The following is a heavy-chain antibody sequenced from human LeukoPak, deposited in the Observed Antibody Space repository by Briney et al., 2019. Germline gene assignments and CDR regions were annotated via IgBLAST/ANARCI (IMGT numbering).Heavy chain of an antibody. D-gene: IGHD1-1*01. Sequence: GSLRLSCAGSGFPFDDYGISWVRQASGKGLELVFGINWNGGSTGYADSVKGRFTISRDNAKNSLYLQMNSLRVEDTALYYCARVQRELMWYYFDYWGQGTLVTVSS. CDR3: ARVQRELMWYYFDY. V-gene: IGHV3-20*04. CDR1: GFPFDDYG. J-gene: IGHJ4*02. CDR2: INWNGGST.